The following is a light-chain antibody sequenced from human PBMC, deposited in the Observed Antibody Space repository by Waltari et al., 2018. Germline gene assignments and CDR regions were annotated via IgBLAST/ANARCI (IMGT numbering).Light chain of an antibody. CDR2: CPS. CDR3: QQFYDWPLT. Sequence: EIVMTQSPASLSVSPGESVTLSCRASRTVNSTLAWYQQKRGQAPRLHIACPSTRATGIPVRCSGTGSETEFTLSISSVQYADVAEYYCQQFYDWPLTLGGGTKVKRK. J-gene: IGKJ4*01. V-gene: IGKV3-15*01. CDR1: RTVNST.